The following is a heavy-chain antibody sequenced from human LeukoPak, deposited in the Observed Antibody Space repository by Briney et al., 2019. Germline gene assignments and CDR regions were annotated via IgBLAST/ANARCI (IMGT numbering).Heavy chain of an antibody. J-gene: IGHJ6*02. CDR3: VKDRPCDGCMPMDG. V-gene: IGHV3-23*01. CDR2: IGRVGYT. Sequence: PGGSLRLSCAASGLSFSDYSMSWVRQVPGKGLEWVSGIGRVGYTYVAAPVKRRFTISRQNSKNTVYLQMNSPRVEDTAIYYCVKDRPCDGCMPMDGWGQGTTVTVSS. CDR1: GLSFSDYS. D-gene: IGHD5-24*01.